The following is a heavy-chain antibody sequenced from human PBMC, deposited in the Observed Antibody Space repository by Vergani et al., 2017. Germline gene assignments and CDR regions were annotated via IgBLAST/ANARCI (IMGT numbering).Heavy chain of an antibody. CDR2: INAGNGNT. V-gene: IGHV1-3*01. J-gene: IGHJ4*02. CDR1: GYTFTSYA. Sequence: QVQLVQSGAEVKKPGASVKVSCKASGYTFTSYAMHWVRQAPGQRLEWMGWINAGNGNTKYLQKFQGRVTITRDTSASTAYMELSSLRSEDTAVYYCARALGIAAAGTRGYFDYWGQGTLVTVSS. D-gene: IGHD6-13*01. CDR3: ARALGIAAAGTRGYFDY.